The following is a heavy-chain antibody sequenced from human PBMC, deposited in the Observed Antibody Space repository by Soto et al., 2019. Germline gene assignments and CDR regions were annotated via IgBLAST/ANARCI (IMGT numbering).Heavy chain of an antibody. CDR3: ARGPQIYDNNYDGIDD. J-gene: IGHJ6*02. Sequence: SETLSLTCAVYGGSFSDNYWSWIRKTPGKGLEWIGEINHSGSTNYNPSLKSRVTISVDTSKDQFSLKLSSVTAADTAVYYCARGPQIYDNNYDGIDDWGQGTTVTVSS. CDR1: GGSFSDNY. V-gene: IGHV4-34*01. D-gene: IGHD3-22*01. CDR2: INHSGST.